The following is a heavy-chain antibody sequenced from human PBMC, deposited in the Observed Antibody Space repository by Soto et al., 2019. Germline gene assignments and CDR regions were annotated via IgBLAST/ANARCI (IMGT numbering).Heavy chain of an antibody. D-gene: IGHD3-22*01. CDR3: ARVADSSGYYFDY. V-gene: IGHV4-34*01. CDR1: GGSFSGYY. J-gene: IGHJ4*02. Sequence: SETLSLTCAVYGGSFSGYYWSWIRQPPGKGLEWIGEIYHSGSTNYNPSLKSRVTISVDTSKNQFSLKLSSVTAADTAVYYCARVADSSGYYFDYWGQGTLVTVSS. CDR2: IYHSGST.